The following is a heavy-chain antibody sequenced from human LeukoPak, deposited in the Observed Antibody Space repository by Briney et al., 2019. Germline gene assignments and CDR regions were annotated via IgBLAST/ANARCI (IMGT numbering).Heavy chain of an antibody. D-gene: IGHD3-22*01. V-gene: IGHV1-2*02. Sequence: GASVKVSCKASGYTFTGYYMHWVRQAPGQGLEWMGWINPNSGGTSYAQKFQGRVTMTRDTSISTAYMELSRLRSDDTAVYYCARAFTMIVVVISDDAFDIWGQGTMVAVSS. CDR2: INPNSGGT. CDR3: ARAFTMIVVVISDDAFDI. J-gene: IGHJ3*02. CDR1: GYTFTGYY.